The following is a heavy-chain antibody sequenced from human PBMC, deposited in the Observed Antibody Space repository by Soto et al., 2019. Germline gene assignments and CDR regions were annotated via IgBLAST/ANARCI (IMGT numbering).Heavy chain of an antibody. Sequence: SETLSLTCTVSGGSISSGGYYWSWIRRHPGKGLEWIGYIYYSGSTYYNPSLKSRVTISVDTSKNQFSLKLSSVTAAGTAVYYCARPFGVAAAGPFDYWGQGTLVTVSS. V-gene: IGHV4-31*03. CDR3: ARPFGVAAAGPFDY. CDR1: GGSISSGGYY. J-gene: IGHJ4*02. CDR2: IYYSGST. D-gene: IGHD6-13*01.